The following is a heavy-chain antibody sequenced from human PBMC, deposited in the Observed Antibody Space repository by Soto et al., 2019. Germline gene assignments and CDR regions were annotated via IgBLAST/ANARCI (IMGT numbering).Heavy chain of an antibody. CDR2: INHSGST. J-gene: IGHJ5*02. CDR1: GGSFSGYY. V-gene: IGHV4-34*01. CDR3: ARGINRGFWFDP. Sequence: QVQLQQWGAGLLKPSETLSLTCAVYGGSFSGYYWSWIRQPPGKGLEWIGEINHSGSTNYNPSLKSRVTISVDTSKNQFSLKLSSVTAADTAVYYCARGINRGFWFDPWGQGTLVTVSS.